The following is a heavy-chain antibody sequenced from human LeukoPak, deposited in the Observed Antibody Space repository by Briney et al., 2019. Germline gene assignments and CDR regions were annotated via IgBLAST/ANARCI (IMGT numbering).Heavy chain of an antibody. D-gene: IGHD5-24*01. CDR2: INEDGSEK. J-gene: IGHJ6*03. CDR3: ARGETMDV. V-gene: IGHV3-7*01. CDR1: EFSFETYW. Sequence: GGSLRLACVALEFSFETYWMSWVRQAPGKGPEWVANINEDGSEKHYVGSVRGRFTISRDNADNSLHLQMNSLRPEDMAVYYCARGETMDVWGKGTTVTVSS.